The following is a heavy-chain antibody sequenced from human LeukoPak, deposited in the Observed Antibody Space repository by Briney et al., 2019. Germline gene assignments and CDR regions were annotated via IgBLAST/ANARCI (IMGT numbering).Heavy chain of an antibody. CDR1: GFTFSSYW. CDR3: AGVDMDDAFDI. Sequence: GGSLRLSCAASGFTFSSYWMSWVRQAPGKGLEWVANIKQDGSEKYYVDSVKGRFTISRDNSKNTLYLQMNSLRAEDTAVYYCAGVDMDDAFDIWGQGTMVTVSS. D-gene: IGHD2-2*03. CDR2: IKQDGSEK. V-gene: IGHV3-7*04. J-gene: IGHJ3*02.